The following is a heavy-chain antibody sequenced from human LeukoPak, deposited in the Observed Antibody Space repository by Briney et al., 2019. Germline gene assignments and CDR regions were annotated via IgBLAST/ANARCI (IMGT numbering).Heavy chain of an antibody. D-gene: IGHD3-22*01. Sequence: SETLSLTCTVSGGSISSYYWSWIRQPPGKGLEWIGCIYYSGSTNYNPSLKSRVTISVDTSKNQFSLKLSSVTAADTAVYYCARAKFFDSRFDYWGQGTLVTVSS. J-gene: IGHJ4*02. V-gene: IGHV4-59*01. CDR3: ARAKFFDSRFDY. CDR1: GGSISSYY. CDR2: IYYSGST.